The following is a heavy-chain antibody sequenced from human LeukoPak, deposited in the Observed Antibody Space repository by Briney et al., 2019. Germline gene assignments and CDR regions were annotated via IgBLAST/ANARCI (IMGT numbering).Heavy chain of an antibody. Sequence: GGSLRLSCAASGFTFSGSAMHWVRQASGKGLEWVGRIRSKANSYATAYAASVKGRFTISRDDSKNTAYLQMSSLKTEDTAVYYCAKRMGSEGGSSHNWGQGTLVTVPS. CDR2: IRSKANSYAT. CDR3: AKRMGSEGGSSHN. V-gene: IGHV3-73*01. D-gene: IGHD1-26*01. J-gene: IGHJ4*02. CDR1: GFTFSGSA.